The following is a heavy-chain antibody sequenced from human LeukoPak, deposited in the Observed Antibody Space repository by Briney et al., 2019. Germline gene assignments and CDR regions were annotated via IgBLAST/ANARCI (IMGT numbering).Heavy chain of an antibody. CDR2: IYYSGST. J-gene: IGHJ4*02. Sequence: SETLSLTCTVSGGCISSYYWSWIRQPPGKGLEWIGYIYYSGSTNYNPSLKSRVTISVDTSKNQFSLKLSSVTAADTAVYYCARRVGAFPTYYFDYWGQGTRVTVSS. CDR3: ARRVGAFPTYYFDY. V-gene: IGHV4-59*08. CDR1: GGCISSYY. D-gene: IGHD3-3*02.